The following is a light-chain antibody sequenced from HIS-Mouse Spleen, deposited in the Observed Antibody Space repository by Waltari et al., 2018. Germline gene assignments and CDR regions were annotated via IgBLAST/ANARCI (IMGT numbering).Light chain of an antibody. CDR1: QSVSSY. V-gene: IGKV3-11*01. CDR3: MRALQTPPYT. Sequence: ILLTQYTATLSLSPGERPTLSCSASQSVSSYLAWYKQKPGQAPRLPIYDASNRATGIPARFSGSGSGTDFSLKIRRVEAEDVWVYYCMRALQTPPYTFGRGPSWRSN. CDR2: DAS. J-gene: IGKJ2*01.